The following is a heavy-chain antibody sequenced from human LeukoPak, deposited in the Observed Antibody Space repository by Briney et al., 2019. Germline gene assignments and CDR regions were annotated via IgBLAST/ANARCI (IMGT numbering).Heavy chain of an antibody. J-gene: IGHJ6*03. Sequence: ASVKVSCKASGYTFTSYDINWVRPATGQGLEWMGWMNPNSGNTGYAQKFQGRVTMTRNTSISTAYMELSSLRSEDTAEYYCARAYSSSWYTVYYYYYMDVWGKGTTVTISS. CDR2: MNPNSGNT. CDR1: GYTFTSYD. CDR3: ARAYSSSWYTVYYYYYMDV. D-gene: IGHD6-13*01. V-gene: IGHV1-8*01.